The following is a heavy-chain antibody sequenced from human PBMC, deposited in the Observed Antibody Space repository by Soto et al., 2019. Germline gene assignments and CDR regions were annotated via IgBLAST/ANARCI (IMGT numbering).Heavy chain of an antibody. CDR2: ISGSGGST. Sequence: GGPLRLACAASGFTFSSYAMSWVRQAPGKGLEWVSAISGSGGSTYYADSVKGRFTISRDNSKNTLYLQMNSLRAEDTAVYYCAKEWAPGYYYYGMDVWGQGTTVTVSS. CDR3: AKEWAPGYYYYGMDV. V-gene: IGHV3-23*01. J-gene: IGHJ6*02. CDR1: GFTFSSYA. D-gene: IGHD1-26*01.